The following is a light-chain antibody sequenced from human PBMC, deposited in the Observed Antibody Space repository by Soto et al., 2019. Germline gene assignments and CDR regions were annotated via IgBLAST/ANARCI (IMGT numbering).Light chain of an antibody. CDR3: CSYAIGSTVV. Sequence: QSVLTQPASVSGSPGQSITISCTGTSSDVGSYNLVSWYQQLPGKAPKLLIYEGSKRPSGVSNRFSGSKSGNTASLTISGLQAEDEADYYCCSYAIGSTVVFGGGTKLTVL. J-gene: IGLJ2*01. V-gene: IGLV2-23*01. CDR2: EGS. CDR1: SSDVGSYNL.